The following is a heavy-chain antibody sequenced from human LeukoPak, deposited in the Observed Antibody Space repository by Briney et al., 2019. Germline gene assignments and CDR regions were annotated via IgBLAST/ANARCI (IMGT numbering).Heavy chain of an antibody. Sequence: ASVKVSCKASGFTFTSSAMQWVGQARGQRLEWRGWHVVGSGNTNYAQQFQERVTITRDMSTSTAYMELSSLRSEDTAVYYCAAWGYDSSGYYYTTGDQGTLVTVSS. V-gene: IGHV1-58*02. CDR2: HVVGSGNT. D-gene: IGHD3-22*01. J-gene: IGHJ4*02. CDR3: AAWGYDSSGYYYTT. CDR1: GFTFTSSA.